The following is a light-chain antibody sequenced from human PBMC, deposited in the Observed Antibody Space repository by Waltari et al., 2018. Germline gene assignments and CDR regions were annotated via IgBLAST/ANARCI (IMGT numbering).Light chain of an antibody. V-gene: IGKV3-11*01. CDR2: DAS. J-gene: IGKJ4*01. CDR1: QCVSSY. Sequence: EIVLTQSPATLSLSPGERATLSCRASQCVSSYLAWYQQKSGQAPRLPIYDASNRATGIPARFSGGGSGTDFTLTNSSLEPEDFAVYYCQQRSGWLLTFGGGTKVEIK. CDR3: QQRSGWLLT.